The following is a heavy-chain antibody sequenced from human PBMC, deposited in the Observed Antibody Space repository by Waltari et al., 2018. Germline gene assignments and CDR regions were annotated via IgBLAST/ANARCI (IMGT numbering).Heavy chain of an antibody. J-gene: IGHJ3*02. CDR1: GGHFSTYA. Sequence: QVQFVQSAAEVKKPGSSVQVSSAASGGHFSTYAITWGRKARGQGLEWMGGIIPMFETANYAPKFQERVTITTDGSMTTAYMELSSLTSEDTAVYYCARGRLYGQQLLESAFEIWGQGTKVTVAS. CDR2: IIPMFETA. D-gene: IGHD6-13*01. CDR3: ARGRLYGQQLLESAFEI. V-gene: IGHV1-69*05.